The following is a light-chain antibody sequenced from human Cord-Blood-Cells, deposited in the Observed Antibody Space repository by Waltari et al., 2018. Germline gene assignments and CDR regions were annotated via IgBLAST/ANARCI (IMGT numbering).Light chain of an antibody. CDR2: YAS. V-gene: IGKV1-33*01. CDR3: QQYDNLPLT. Sequence: DIQMTESPSSLSASVGDRVTITCQPSQDIRNYLNWYQQKPGKAPQLLIYYASNLETGVPSRFSGSGSGTDFTFNISSLQAEDIATYYCQQYDNLPLTFGGGTKVEIK. J-gene: IGKJ4*02. CDR1: QDIRNY.